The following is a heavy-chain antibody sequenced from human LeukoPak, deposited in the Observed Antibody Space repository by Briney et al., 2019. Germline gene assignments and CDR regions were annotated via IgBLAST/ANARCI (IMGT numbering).Heavy chain of an antibody. Sequence: PGGSLRLSCAASGFTFSIYWMSWVRQAPGKGLEWVANINQHGGDKNYLDSVKGRFTISRDNAQNSLYLQMDSLRAEDTAVYYCASVPLRGDAFDIWGQGTMVTVSS. J-gene: IGHJ3*02. V-gene: IGHV3-7*01. CDR3: ASVPLRGDAFDI. CDR2: INQHGGDK. CDR1: GFTFSIYW. D-gene: IGHD3-16*01.